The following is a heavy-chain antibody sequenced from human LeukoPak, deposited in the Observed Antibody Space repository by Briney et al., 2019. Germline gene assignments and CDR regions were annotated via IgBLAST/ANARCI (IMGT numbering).Heavy chain of an antibody. CDR2: INPNSGGT. Sequence: ASVKVSCKASGYTFTGYYMHWVRQAPGQGLEWMGWINPNSGGTNYAQKFQGRVTMTTDTSTSTAYMELRSLRSDDTAVYYCARVREYYDFWSGYYLDYWGQGTLVTVSS. CDR3: ARVREYYDFWSGYYLDY. V-gene: IGHV1-2*02. D-gene: IGHD3-3*01. J-gene: IGHJ4*02. CDR1: GYTFTGYY.